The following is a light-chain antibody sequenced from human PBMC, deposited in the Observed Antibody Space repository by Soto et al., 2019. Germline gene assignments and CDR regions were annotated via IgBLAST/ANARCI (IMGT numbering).Light chain of an antibody. CDR3: QQYGTPRLVT. Sequence: IVLKLSLGALSLTPGEEATLSCRASQSVDSNYLAWYQQKPGQTPRLIIYGASGRADGIPHRFSGSGFGTDFTLTISKVEPEDFAVYYCQQYGTPRLVTFGQVRRLAIK. J-gene: IGKJ5*01. V-gene: IGKV3-20*01. CDR2: GAS. CDR1: QSVDSNY.